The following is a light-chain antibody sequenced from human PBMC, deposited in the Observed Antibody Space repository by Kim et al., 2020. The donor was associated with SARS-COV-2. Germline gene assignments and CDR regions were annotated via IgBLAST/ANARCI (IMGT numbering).Light chain of an antibody. J-gene: IGKJ5*01. CDR3: QQRNSWPPT. V-gene: IGKV3-11*01. Sequence: EIVLTQSPATLSLSPGERATLSCRASQSINKYLAWYLQKPGQAPRLLIYDASNRATGIPPRFSGSGSGTDFTLTISSLEPEDFAVYYCQQRNSWPPTFGQGTRLEIK. CDR2: DAS. CDR1: QSINKY.